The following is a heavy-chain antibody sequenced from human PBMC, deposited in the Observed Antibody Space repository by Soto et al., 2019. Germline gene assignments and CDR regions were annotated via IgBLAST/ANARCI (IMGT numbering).Heavy chain of an antibody. D-gene: IGHD3-3*01. CDR1: GYTFTSYG. J-gene: IGHJ5*02. V-gene: IGHV1-18*04. CDR3: ARGAVLRFLEWLSPNWFDP. CDR2: ISAYNGNT. Sequence: QVQLVQSGAEVKKPAASVKVSCKASGYTFTSYGISWVRQAPGQGLEWMGWISAYNGNTNYAQKLQGRVTMTTDTSTSTAYMELRSLRSDDTAVYYCARGAVLRFLEWLSPNWFDPWGQGTLVTVSS.